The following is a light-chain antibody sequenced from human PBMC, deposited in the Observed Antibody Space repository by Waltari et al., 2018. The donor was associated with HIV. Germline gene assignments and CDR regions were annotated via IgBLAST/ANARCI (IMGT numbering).Light chain of an antibody. CDR3: AAWDDSLRGV. CDR1: SSNIGSNY. J-gene: IGLJ3*02. Sequence: QSVLTQPPSASGTPGQRVTISCPGSSSNIGSNYVYWYQQLPGTAPKLLIYRSNQRPSGVPDRFSGSKSGTSASLAISGLRSEDEADYYCAAWDDSLRGVFGGGTKLTVL. CDR2: RSN. V-gene: IGLV1-47*01.